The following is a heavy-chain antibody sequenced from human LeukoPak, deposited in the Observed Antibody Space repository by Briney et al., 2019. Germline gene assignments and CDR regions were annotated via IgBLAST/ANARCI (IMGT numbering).Heavy chain of an antibody. J-gene: IGHJ4*02. CDR3: ARRLGISSWLDY. CDR2: IYYSGDT. D-gene: IGHD6-13*01. CDR1: GGSMSTYY. Sequence: SETLSLTCTVSGGSMSTYYWSWIRQPPGKGLEWIGYIYYSGDTYYNPSLKSRVTISVDTSKNQFSLKLSSVTAADTAVYYCARRLGISSWLDYWGQGTLVTVSS. V-gene: IGHV4-59*08.